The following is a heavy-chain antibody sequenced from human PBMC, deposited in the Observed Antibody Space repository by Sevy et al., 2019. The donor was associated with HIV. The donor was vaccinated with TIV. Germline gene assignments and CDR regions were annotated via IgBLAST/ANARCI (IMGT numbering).Heavy chain of an antibody. CDR3: AKDISYGGRGRVRGGDAFDI. CDR2: ISWNSGSI. J-gene: IGHJ3*02. CDR1: GFTFDDYA. V-gene: IGHV3-9*01. D-gene: IGHD3-16*01. Sequence: GGSLRLSCAASGFTFDDYAMHWVRQAPGKGLEWVSGISWNSGSIGYADSVKGRFTSSRDNAKNSLYLQMNSLRAEDTALYYCAKDISYGGRGRVRGGDAFDIWGQGTMVTVSS.